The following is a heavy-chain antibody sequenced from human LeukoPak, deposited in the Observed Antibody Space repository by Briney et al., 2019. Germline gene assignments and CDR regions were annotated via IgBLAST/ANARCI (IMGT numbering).Heavy chain of an antibody. CDR3: ARVEAAAGPTYDY. CDR2: INPNSGGT. Sequence: ASVKVSCKASGYTFTGYYMHWVRQAPGQGLEWMGWINPNSGGTNYAQKFQGRVTMTRDTSISTAYMELSRLRSDGTAVYYCARVEAAAGPTYDYWGQGTLVTVSS. D-gene: IGHD6-13*01. V-gene: IGHV1-2*02. J-gene: IGHJ4*02. CDR1: GYTFTGYY.